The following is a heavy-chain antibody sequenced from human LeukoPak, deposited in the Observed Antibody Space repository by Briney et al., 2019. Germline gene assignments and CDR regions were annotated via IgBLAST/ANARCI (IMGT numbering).Heavy chain of an antibody. J-gene: IGHJ4*02. CDR3: ARGYYYDSNDY. D-gene: IGHD3-22*01. V-gene: IGHV4-59*08. CDR2: IYYSGST. CDR1: GGSISSYY. Sequence: PSETLSLTCTVSGGSISSYYWSWIRQPPGKGLEWIGYIYYSGSTYYNPSLKSRVTIPVDTSKNQFSLKLSSVTAADTAVYYCARGYYYDSNDYWGQGTLVTVSS.